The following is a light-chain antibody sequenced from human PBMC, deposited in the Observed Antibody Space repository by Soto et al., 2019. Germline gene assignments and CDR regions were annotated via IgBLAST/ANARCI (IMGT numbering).Light chain of an antibody. Sequence: EIVMTQSPATLSVSPGEGATLSCKASQNVYNNLAWYQQRPGQPPRLLSYDASTRATVISARFSGSGYGTDFTLTISSLQSEDFAFYFCQQCRNWPLTFGGGTKVEIK. CDR3: QQCRNWPLT. V-gene: IGKV3-15*01. CDR2: DAS. J-gene: IGKJ4*01. CDR1: QNVYNN.